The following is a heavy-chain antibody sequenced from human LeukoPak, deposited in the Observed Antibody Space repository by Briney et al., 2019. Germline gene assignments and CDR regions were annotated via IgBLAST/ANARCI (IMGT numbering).Heavy chain of an antibody. Sequence: ASVKVSCKASGYTFTSYYVHWVRQAPGQGLEWMGWINPNSGGTNYAQKFQGRVTMTRDTSISTAYMELSRLRSDDTAVYYCARDQTHLRYLTRGGAFDIWGQGTMVTVSS. J-gene: IGHJ3*02. CDR1: GYTFTSYY. CDR3: ARDQTHLRYLTRGGAFDI. V-gene: IGHV1-2*02. D-gene: IGHD3-9*01. CDR2: INPNSGGT.